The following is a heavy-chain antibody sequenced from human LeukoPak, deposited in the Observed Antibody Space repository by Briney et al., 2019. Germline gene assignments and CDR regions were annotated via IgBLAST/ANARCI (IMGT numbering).Heavy chain of an antibody. CDR1: GFIFSSYA. CDR2: AAYDGSQK. Sequence: GGSLRLSCTASGFIFSSYAMFWVRQAPGKGLEWVAVAAYDGSQKYYADSVKGRFTISRDNSRNTLYLQMNSLTSEDMAVYYCAKGMGTYQYFYYYMDVWGKGTPVIVSS. J-gene: IGHJ6*03. CDR3: AKGMGTYQYFYYYMDV. V-gene: IGHV3-30*18. D-gene: IGHD7-27*01.